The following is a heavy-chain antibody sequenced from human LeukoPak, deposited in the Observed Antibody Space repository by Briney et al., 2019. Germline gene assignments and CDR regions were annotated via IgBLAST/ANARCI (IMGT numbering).Heavy chain of an antibody. CDR1: GGSISSSSYY. J-gene: IGHJ6*02. D-gene: IGHD1-1*01. CDR2: IYYSGRT. CDR3: ARGYADYYCGMDV. Sequence: PAETLSLTCTVSGGSISSSSYYWSWIRQPPGKGLEWIGSIYYSGRTYYNPSLKSRVTISVDTSKNQFSLKLSSVTAADTAVYYCARGYADYYCGMDVWGQGTTVTSSS. V-gene: IGHV4-39*07.